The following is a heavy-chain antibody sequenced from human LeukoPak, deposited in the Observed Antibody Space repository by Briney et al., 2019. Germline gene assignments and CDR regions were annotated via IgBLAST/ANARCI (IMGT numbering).Heavy chain of an antibody. CDR1: GFIFSSYS. CDR3: ARDVNTAFDI. J-gene: IGHJ3*02. Sequence: GGSLRLSCAASGFIFSSYSMNWVRQAPGKGLEWVSSVSSGGSSRYYTDSVKGRFSISRDNAKNSLYLQMNSLRAEDTAVYYCARDVNTAFDIWGQGTLVTVSS. CDR2: VSSGGSSR. V-gene: IGHV3-21*01.